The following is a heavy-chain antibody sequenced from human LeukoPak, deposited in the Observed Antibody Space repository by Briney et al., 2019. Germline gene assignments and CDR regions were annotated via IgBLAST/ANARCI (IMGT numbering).Heavy chain of an antibody. Sequence: GGSLRLSYAASGFTFSSYGMSWVRQAPGKGLEWVSAISGSGGSTYYADSVKGRFTISRDNSKNTLYLQMNSLRAEDTAVYYCAKGYYGSGSKGYYYYMDVWGKGTTVTISS. J-gene: IGHJ6*03. CDR2: ISGSGGST. V-gene: IGHV3-23*01. CDR3: AKGYYGSGSKGYYYYMDV. CDR1: GFTFSSYG. D-gene: IGHD3-10*01.